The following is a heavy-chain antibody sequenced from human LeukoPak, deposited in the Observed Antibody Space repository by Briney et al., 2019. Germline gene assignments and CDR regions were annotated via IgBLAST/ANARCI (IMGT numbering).Heavy chain of an antibody. Sequence: PGGSLRLSCAASGFTFSSYWMHWVRQAPGKGLVWVSRINSDGSSTTYADSVKGRFTISRDNAKNTLYLQMNSLRAEDTAVYYCARVDLVVAATYHAFDFWGQGTMVTVSS. CDR3: ARVDLVVAATYHAFDF. V-gene: IGHV3-74*01. CDR2: INSDGSST. J-gene: IGHJ3*01. CDR1: GFTFSSYW. D-gene: IGHD2-15*01.